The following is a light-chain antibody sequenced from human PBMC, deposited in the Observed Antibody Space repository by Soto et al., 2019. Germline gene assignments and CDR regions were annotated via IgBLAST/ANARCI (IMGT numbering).Light chain of an antibody. CDR1: HSVSSN. J-gene: IGKJ1*01. CDR2: GAS. Sequence: THPPTNLSSSAVDTATHSFRASHSVSSNLAWYQQRPGQAPRLLIYGASTRATGVPDRFSGSGSGTDFTLTITRLEPEDFAVYYCQQYGGSPRKFGEGTKVDIK. V-gene: IGKV3-20*01. CDR3: QQYGGSPRK.